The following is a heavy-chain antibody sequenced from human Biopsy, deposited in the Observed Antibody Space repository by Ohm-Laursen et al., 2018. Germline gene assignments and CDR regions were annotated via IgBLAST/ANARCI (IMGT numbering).Heavy chain of an antibody. V-gene: IGHV4-39*01. CDR2: IFYRGST. J-gene: IGHJ5*02. D-gene: IGHD3-22*01. CDR1: GGSISSYY. CDR3: ARDYDTSGYYYVS. Sequence: PSDTLSLTCTVSGGSISSYYWTWIRQPPGKGLEWIGSIFYRGSTHYKPSLKSRVNISVDTSKTQFSLKLNSVTAADTAVYYCARDYDTSGYYYVSWGQGTLVTVSS.